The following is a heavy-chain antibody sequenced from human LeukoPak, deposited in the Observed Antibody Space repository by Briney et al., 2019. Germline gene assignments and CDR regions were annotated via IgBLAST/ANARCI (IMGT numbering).Heavy chain of an antibody. V-gene: IGHV1-69*06. CDR1: GGTFSSYA. D-gene: IGHD5-18*01. Sequence: ASVKVSCKASGGTFSSYAISWVRQAPGQGLEWMGGIIPIFGTANYAQKFQGRVTITADKSTSTAYMELSSLRSEDAAVYYCARGIAMVSYYYYYMDVWGKGTTVTVSS. CDR2: IIPIFGTA. CDR3: ARGIAMVSYYYYYMDV. J-gene: IGHJ6*03.